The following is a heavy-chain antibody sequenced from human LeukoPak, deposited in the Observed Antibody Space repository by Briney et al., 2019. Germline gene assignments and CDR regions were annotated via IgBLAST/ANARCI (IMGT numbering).Heavy chain of an antibody. Sequence: HSGGSLRLSCAASGFTFSDYSMNWVRQAPGKGLEWVSYISGGSSTMYYADSVKGRFIISRDNAQNSLYLQMNSLRAEDTAVYYCARDRGQTGYYWSYYYYMDVWGIGTTVTVSS. CDR1: GFTFSDYS. CDR3: ARDRGQTGYYWSYYYYMDV. CDR2: ISGGSSTM. D-gene: IGHD3-9*01. J-gene: IGHJ6*03. V-gene: IGHV3-48*01.